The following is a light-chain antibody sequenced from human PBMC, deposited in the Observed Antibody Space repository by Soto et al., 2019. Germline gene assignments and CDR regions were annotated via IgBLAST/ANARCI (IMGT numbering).Light chain of an antibody. CDR1: QSVSYW. CDR2: DGS. Sequence: DIQMTQSPSTLSTSVGARVTITCRASQSVSYWLACYQQKPGKAPNLLIYDGSTLASGVPPRFSGGGFGTEFTLNISSLQPDDSAIYYCQHYNTYSKAFGPGTKVDI. CDR3: QHYNTYSKA. V-gene: IGKV1-5*01. J-gene: IGKJ3*01.